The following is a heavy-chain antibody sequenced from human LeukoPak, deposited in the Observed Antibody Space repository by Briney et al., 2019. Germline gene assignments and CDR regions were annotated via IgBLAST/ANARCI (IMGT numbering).Heavy chain of an antibody. CDR1: GFTFSSYG. Sequence: PGGSLRLSCAASGFTFSSYGMHWVRQAPGKGLEWVAFIRYDGSNNYYADSVKGRFTISRDNPKYTLYLQMNSLRAEDTAVYYCARDFVRGEIFGVGYWGQGTLVTVSS. CDR2: IRYDGSNN. D-gene: IGHD3-3*01. V-gene: IGHV3-30*02. J-gene: IGHJ4*02. CDR3: ARDFVRGEIFGVGY.